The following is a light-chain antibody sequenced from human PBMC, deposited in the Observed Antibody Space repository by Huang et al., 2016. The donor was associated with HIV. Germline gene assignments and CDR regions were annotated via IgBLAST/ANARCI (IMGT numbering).Light chain of an antibody. CDR3: QQYNTWPPWT. V-gene: IGKV3-15*01. CDR2: GAS. J-gene: IGKJ1*01. Sequence: EIVMTQSPATLSVSPGERATLSCRASQSVSSNLAWYQQKPGQAPRLLIYGASTRATGIPARFSGSGSGAKFTLTSSSLQSGDFAVYYCQQYNTWPPWTFGQGTKVEIK. CDR1: QSVSSN.